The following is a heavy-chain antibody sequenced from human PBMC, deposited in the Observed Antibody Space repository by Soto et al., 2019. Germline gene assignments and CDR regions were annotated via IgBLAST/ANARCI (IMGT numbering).Heavy chain of an antibody. CDR2: ISWNSGSI. J-gene: IGHJ6*02. Sequence: EVQLVESGGGLVQPGRSLRLSCAASGFTFDDYAMHWVRQAPGKGLEWVSGISWNSGSIGYADSVKGRFTISRDNAKNSLYLQMNSLRAEDTALYYCAKDMDDFSSGSLNYYGMDVWGQGTTVTVSS. V-gene: IGHV3-9*01. CDR1: GFTFDDYA. D-gene: IGHD3-3*01. CDR3: AKDMDDFSSGSLNYYGMDV.